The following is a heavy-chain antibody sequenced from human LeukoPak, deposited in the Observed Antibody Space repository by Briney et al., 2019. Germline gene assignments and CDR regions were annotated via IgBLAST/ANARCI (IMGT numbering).Heavy chain of an antibody. Sequence: SETLSLTCTVSGGSINNYYWTWVRQPPGKGLEWIGYIHYSGSTNYNPSLKSRVTISVDTSKNQFSLKLSSVTAADTAVYYCARLAGDQAFDYWGQGTLVTVSS. CDR3: ARLAGDQAFDY. CDR2: IHYSGST. V-gene: IGHV4-59*08. CDR1: GGSINNYY. J-gene: IGHJ4*02. D-gene: IGHD7-27*01.